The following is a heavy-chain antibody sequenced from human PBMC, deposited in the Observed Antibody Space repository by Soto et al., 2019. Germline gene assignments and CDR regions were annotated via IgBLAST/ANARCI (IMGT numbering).Heavy chain of an antibody. CDR2: IIPIFGTA. CDR1: GGTFSSYA. J-gene: IGHJ6*02. Sequence: GASVKVSCKASGGTFSSYAISWVRQAPGQGLEWMGGIIPIFGTANYAQKFQGRVTITADESTSTAYMELSSLRSEDTAVYYCARRPVGATTYYYYGMDVWGQGTTVTVSS. CDR3: ARRPVGATTYYYYGMDV. V-gene: IGHV1-69*13. D-gene: IGHD1-26*01.